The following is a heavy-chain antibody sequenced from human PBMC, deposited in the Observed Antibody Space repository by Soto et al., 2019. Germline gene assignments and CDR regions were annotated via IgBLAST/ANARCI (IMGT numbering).Heavy chain of an antibody. D-gene: IGHD5-12*01. CDR2: IGSSNSYI. CDR3: ARALRYVRDWYFDL. Sequence: EVQLVESGGGLVKPGGSLRLSCAASGFTFSSYSMNWVRQAPGKGLEWVSSIGSSNSYIYYADSVKGRITSSRDNAKNSLYLQMNSLSAEDTAVYYCARALRYVRDWYFDLWGRGTLVTVSS. CDR1: GFTFSSYS. V-gene: IGHV3-21*01. J-gene: IGHJ2*01.